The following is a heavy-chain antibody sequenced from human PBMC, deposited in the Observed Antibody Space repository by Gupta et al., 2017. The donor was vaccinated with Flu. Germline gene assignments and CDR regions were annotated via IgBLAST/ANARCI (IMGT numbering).Heavy chain of an antibody. CDR3: ARDGSSWYFDP. CDR1: GYTFTGYY. Sequence: QVQLVQSGAEVKKPGASVKVSCKASGYTFTGYYIHWVRQAPGQGLEWMGWINPKTGDTNYAQKFQSRVTMTRDTSISTAYMELSRLTSDDTAVYYCARDGSSWYFDPWGQGTLVTVSS. CDR2: INPKTGDT. J-gene: IGHJ5*02. D-gene: IGHD6-13*01. V-gene: IGHV1-2*02.